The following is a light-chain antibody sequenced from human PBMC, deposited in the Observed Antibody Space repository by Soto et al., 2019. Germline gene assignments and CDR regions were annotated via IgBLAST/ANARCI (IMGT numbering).Light chain of an antibody. CDR2: AAS. CDR3: QQSYITPYT. CDR1: QSISVH. J-gene: IGKJ2*01. V-gene: IGKV1-39*01. Sequence: DIQMTQSPSSLSASVGDTVTITCRASQSISVHLNWYQQKGGKVPKLLIYAASNLYSGVPSRFSGSGSETDFALTISCLQPEDFATYYCQQSYITPYTFGQGTRLEIK.